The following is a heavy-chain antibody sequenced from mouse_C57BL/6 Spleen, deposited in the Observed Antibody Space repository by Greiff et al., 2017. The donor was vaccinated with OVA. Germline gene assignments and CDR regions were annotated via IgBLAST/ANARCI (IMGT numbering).Heavy chain of an antibody. CDR1: GYTFTSYW. CDR3: AREILRSDY. V-gene: IGHV1-61*01. Sequence: QVQLQQPGAELVRPGSSVKLSCKASGYTFTSYWMDWVKQRPGQGLDWIGNIYPSDSETHYNQKFKDKATLTVDKSSSTAYMQLSSLTSEDSAVYYCAREILRSDYWGQGTTLTVSS. CDR2: IYPSDSET. J-gene: IGHJ2*01. D-gene: IGHD1-1*01.